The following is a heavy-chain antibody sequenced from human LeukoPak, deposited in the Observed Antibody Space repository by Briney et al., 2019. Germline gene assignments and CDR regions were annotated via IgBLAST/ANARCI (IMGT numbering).Heavy chain of an antibody. V-gene: IGHV3-15*01. D-gene: IGHD3-3*01. J-gene: IGHJ4*02. Sequence: PGGSLRLSCAASGFTFSNAWMSWVRQAPGKGLEWVGRIKSKTDGGTTDYAAPVKGRFTISRDDSKNTLYLQMNSLKTEDTAVYYCTSGLYYDSWSDLFDYWGQGTLVTVSS. CDR2: IKSKTDGGTT. CDR3: TSGLYYDSWSDLFDY. CDR1: GFTFSNAW.